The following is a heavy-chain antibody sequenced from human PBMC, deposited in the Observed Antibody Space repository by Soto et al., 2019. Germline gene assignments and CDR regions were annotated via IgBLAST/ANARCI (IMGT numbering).Heavy chain of an antibody. Sequence: EMQLLESGGGLVQPGGSLRLSCVASGFPFSSYAMSWVRQTPGKGLEGVSGISGSGRRTYYADSVKGRFTISRDNSNNTLSLQMHILRVEDTAVYFCAKGGYYSRFDIWGQGTMVTVSA. D-gene: IGHD3-16*01. V-gene: IGHV3-23*01. CDR3: AKGGYYSRFDI. CDR2: ISGSGRRT. CDR1: GFPFSSYA. J-gene: IGHJ3*02.